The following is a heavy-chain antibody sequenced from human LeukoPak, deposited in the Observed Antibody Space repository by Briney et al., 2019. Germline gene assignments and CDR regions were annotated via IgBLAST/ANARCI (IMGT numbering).Heavy chain of an antibody. CDR3: AKAFFAPLEPSYFDY. J-gene: IGHJ4*02. CDR1: GFTFDDYA. V-gene: IGHV3-9*01. D-gene: IGHD2/OR15-2a*01. Sequence: GMSLRLSCAASGFTFDDYAMHWVRQAPGKGLEWVSGISWNSGSIGYADSVKGRFTISRDNAKDSLYLQMNSLRAEDTALYYCAKAFFAPLEPSYFDYWGQGTLVTVSS. CDR2: ISWNSGSI.